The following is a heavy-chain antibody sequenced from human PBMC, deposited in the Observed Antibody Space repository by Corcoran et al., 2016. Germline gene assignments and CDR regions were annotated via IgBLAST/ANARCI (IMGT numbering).Heavy chain of an antibody. CDR3: ARRTIYGAIDY. CDR2: LKEDGSDK. CDR1: GFTFSGYW. D-gene: IGHD4-17*01. J-gene: IGHJ4*02. V-gene: IGHV3-7*01. Sequence: EVNLVESGGGLVQPGGSLRLSCVASGFTFSGYWMTWVRQAPGKGLEWVANLKEDGSDKNYVDSVKGRFTISRDNAQNSVYLQMNSLRAEDTAVYYCARRTIYGAIDYWGQGTLVTVSS.